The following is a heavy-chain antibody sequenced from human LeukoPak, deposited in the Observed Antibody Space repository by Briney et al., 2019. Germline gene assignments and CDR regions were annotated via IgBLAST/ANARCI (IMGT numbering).Heavy chain of an antibody. CDR3: AKGEYSSSPGSSSWFDP. D-gene: IGHD6-6*01. CDR1: GFTFSSYA. V-gene: IGHV3-23*01. Sequence: GSLRLSCAASGFTFSSYAMSWVRQAPGKGLEWVSAISGSGGSTYYADSVKGRFTISRDNSKNTLYLQMNSLRAEDTAVYYCAKGEYSSSPGSSSWFDPWGQGTLVTVSS. CDR2: ISGSGGST. J-gene: IGHJ5*02.